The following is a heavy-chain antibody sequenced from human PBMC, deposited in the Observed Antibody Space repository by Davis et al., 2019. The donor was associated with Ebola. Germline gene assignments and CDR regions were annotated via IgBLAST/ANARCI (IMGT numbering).Heavy chain of an antibody. J-gene: IGHJ6*02. CDR3: ARSLRKRNIVVVVYYYGMDV. CDR2: MNPNSGNT. CDR1: GGTFSSYA. V-gene: IGHV1-8*02. D-gene: IGHD2-15*01. Sequence: ASVKVSCKASGGTFSSYAISWVRQAPGQGLEWMGWMNPNSGNTGYAQKFQGRVTMTRNTSISTAYMELSSLRSEDTAVYYCARSLRKRNIVVVVYYYGMDVWGQGTTVTVSS.